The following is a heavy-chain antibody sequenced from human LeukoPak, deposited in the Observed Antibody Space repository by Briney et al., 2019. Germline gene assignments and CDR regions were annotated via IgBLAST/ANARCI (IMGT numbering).Heavy chain of an antibody. D-gene: IGHD3-22*01. CDR1: GSTFSSYA. CDR3: AKVEYYYDSSPTDY. CDR2: ISGSGGST. Sequence: GGSLRLSCAASGSTFSSYAMSWVRQAPGKGLEWVSAISGSGGSTYYADSVKGRFTISRDNSKNTLYLQMNSLRAEDTAVYYCAKVEYYYDSSPTDYWGQGTLVTVSS. J-gene: IGHJ4*02. V-gene: IGHV3-23*01.